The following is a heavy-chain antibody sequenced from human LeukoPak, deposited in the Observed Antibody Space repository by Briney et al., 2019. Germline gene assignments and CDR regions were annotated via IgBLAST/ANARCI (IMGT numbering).Heavy chain of an antibody. Sequence: PGGSLRLSCAASGFTFSRYDLSWVRQAPGKGLEWVSVIYSGGSTYYADSVKGRFTISRDNSKNTLYLQMNSLRAEDTAVYYCARDYRTAMVTDWGQGTLVTVSS. D-gene: IGHD5-18*01. V-gene: IGHV3-53*01. CDR3: ARDYRTAMVTD. CDR2: IYSGGST. J-gene: IGHJ4*02. CDR1: GFTFSRYD.